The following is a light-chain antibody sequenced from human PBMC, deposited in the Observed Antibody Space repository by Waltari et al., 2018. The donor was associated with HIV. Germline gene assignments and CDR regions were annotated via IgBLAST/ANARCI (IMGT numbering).Light chain of an antibody. CDR2: RND. J-gene: IGLJ3*02. CDR3: STWDNSLSHWV. CDR1: ISNLGGNF. Sequence: QSVVTPPPSASGTPGQNLSISCSGDISNLGGNFVYWYQQRPGTAPRLLIYRNDQRPSGVPHRFSGSKSATSASLAISGLRSEDEGDYHCSTWDNSLSHWVFGGGTKVTVL. V-gene: IGLV1-47*01.